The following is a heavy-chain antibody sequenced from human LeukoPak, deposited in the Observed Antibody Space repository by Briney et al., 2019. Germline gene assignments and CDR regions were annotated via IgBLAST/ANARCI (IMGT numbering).Heavy chain of an antibody. Sequence: PSETLSLTCVVSGGSVSGYYWGWIRQPPGRGLEWIGYVYYSGSTNYNPSFKSRITISVDTSRNQFSLQLSSVTAADTAVYYCAREPYIMGRYYYGMDVWGQGTTVTVSS. V-gene: IGHV4-59*02. CDR3: AREPYIMGRYYYGMDV. J-gene: IGHJ6*02. CDR2: VYYSGST. CDR1: GGSVSGYY. D-gene: IGHD3-16*01.